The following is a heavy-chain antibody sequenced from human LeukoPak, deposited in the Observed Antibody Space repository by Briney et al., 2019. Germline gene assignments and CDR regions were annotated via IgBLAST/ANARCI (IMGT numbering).Heavy chain of an antibody. Sequence: SVKVSCKASGGTFSSYAISWVRQAPGQGLEWMGRIIPILGLANYAQKFQGRVTITADKSTSTAYMELSSLRSEDTAVYYCARGSRAYYDFWSGYYLDYWGQGTLVTVSS. CDR1: GGTFSSYA. CDR2: IIPILGLA. J-gene: IGHJ4*02. CDR3: ARGSRAYYDFWSGYYLDY. V-gene: IGHV1-69*04. D-gene: IGHD3-3*01.